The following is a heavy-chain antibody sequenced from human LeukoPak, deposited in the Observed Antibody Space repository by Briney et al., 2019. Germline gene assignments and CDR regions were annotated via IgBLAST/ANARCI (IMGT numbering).Heavy chain of an antibody. CDR2: IVVGSGDT. CDR1: GFTFTSSA. D-gene: IGHD2-8*01. V-gene: IGHV1-58*02. Sequence: SVKVSCTASGFTFTSSAMQWVRQARGQRLEWIGWIVVGSGDTNYAQKFQERVTITRDMSTSTAYMELSSLRSEDTAVYYCAGVNGSNAFDIWGQGTMVTVSS. CDR3: AGVNGSNAFDI. J-gene: IGHJ3*02.